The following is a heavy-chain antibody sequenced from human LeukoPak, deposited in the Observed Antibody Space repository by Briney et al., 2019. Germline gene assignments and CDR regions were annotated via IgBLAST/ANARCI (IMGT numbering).Heavy chain of an antibody. V-gene: IGHV3-23*01. D-gene: IGHD3-10*01. Sequence: PGGSLRLSCAASGFNFRGYAMSWVRQAPGKGLEWVSAISGSGGRAHYADSVRGRFTISRDNSQNTLQLQMNSLRAEDTAVYYCAKDRYGSGSYNYWGQGTLVTVSS. J-gene: IGHJ4*02. CDR1: GFNFRGYA. CDR3: AKDRYGSGSYNY. CDR2: ISGSGGRA.